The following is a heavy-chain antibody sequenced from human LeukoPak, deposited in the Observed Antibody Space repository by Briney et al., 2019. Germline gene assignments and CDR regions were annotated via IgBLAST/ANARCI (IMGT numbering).Heavy chain of an antibody. J-gene: IGHJ1*01. CDR2: ISDSGGRT. D-gene: IGHD5-18*01. CDR1: GFTLSSYG. CDR3: AKDSYDDSI. Sequence: GGSLRLSCAASGFTLSSYGMTWVRQAPGKGLEWVSAISDSGGRTFYADSVKGRFTISRDNSKNTLYLQINSLRAGDTAVYYCAKDSYDDSIWGQGTRVTVSS. V-gene: IGHV3-23*01.